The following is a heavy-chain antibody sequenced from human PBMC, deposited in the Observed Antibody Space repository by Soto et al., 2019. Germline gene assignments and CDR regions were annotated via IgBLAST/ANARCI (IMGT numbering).Heavy chain of an antibody. CDR2: MNPNSGNT. D-gene: IGHD5-18*01. V-gene: IGHV1-8*01. CDR3: ARGGYSYGYRPVGYYGMDV. Sequence: ASVKVSCKASGYTFTSYDINWVRQATGQGLEWMGWMNPNSGNTGYAQKFQGRFTMTRNTSISTAYMELSSLRSEDTAVYYCARGGYSYGYRPVGYYGMDVWGQGTTVTVSS. CDR1: GYTFTSYD. J-gene: IGHJ6*02.